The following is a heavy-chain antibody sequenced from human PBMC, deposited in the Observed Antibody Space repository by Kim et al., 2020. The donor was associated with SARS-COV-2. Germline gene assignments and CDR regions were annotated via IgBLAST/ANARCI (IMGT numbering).Heavy chain of an antibody. CDR3: ARDFWQWLVSPTGYFDY. D-gene: IGHD6-19*01. J-gene: IGHJ4*02. Sequence: VKGRFTISRDNAKNSLYLQMNSLRAEDTAVYYCARDFWQWLVSPTGYFDYWGQGTLVTVSS. V-gene: IGHV3-11*06.